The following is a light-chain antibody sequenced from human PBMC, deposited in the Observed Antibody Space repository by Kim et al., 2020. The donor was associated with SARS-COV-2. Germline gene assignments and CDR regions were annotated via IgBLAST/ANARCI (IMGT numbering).Light chain of an antibody. CDR2: DVN. CDR3: SSYSNRFPYV. Sequence: QSVVTQPASVSGSLGQSITISCTGTTSDICGDTFVSWYQQHPGKVPKVVIYDVNSRPSGVSNRFSGSKSGNTASLTISGLQAEDEADYYCSSYSNRFPYVFGTGTKVTVL. CDR1: TSDICGDTF. J-gene: IGLJ1*01. V-gene: IGLV2-14*03.